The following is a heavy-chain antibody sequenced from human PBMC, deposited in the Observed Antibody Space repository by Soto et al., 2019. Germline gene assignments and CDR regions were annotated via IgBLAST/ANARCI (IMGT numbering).Heavy chain of an antibody. CDR1: GFTFSSYA. V-gene: IGHV3-30-3*01. CDR3: ARGGAIQLWSNWFDP. J-gene: IGHJ5*02. D-gene: IGHD5-18*01. CDR2: ISYDGSNK. Sequence: LSCAASGFTFSSYAMHWVRQAPGKGLEWVAVISYDGSNKYYADSVKGRFTISRDNSKNTLYLQMNSLRAEDTAVYYCARGGAIQLWSNWFDPWGQGTLVTVSS.